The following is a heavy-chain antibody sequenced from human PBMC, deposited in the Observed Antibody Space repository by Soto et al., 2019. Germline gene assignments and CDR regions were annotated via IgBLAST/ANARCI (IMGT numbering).Heavy chain of an antibody. CDR1: GYSFTIYW. J-gene: IGHJ4*02. D-gene: IGHD6-25*01. V-gene: IGHV5-10-1*01. CDR3: AIRVAAAEGGFDY. CDR2: IDPSDSYT. Sequence: EVQLVQSGAEVKKPGESLRISCQASGYSFTIYWITWVRQMPGKGLAWMGRIDPSDSYTNYSPSFQGHVTISADKSISTAYLHWSSLKASDTAMYYCAIRVAAAEGGFDYWGQGTLVTVSS.